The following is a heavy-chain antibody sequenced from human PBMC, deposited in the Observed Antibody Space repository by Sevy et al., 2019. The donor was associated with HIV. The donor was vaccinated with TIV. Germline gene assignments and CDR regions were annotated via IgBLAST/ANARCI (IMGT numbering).Heavy chain of an antibody. CDR2: ISYDGSNK. CDR1: GFTFSSYA. Sequence: GGSLRLSCAASGFTFSSYAMHWVRQAPGKGLEWVAVISYDGSNKYYADSVKGRFTISRDNSKNTLYLQMNSLRAEDTAVYYCARDHGRGYSGYDYPGYWGQGTLVTVSS. CDR3: ARDHGRGYSGYDYPGY. V-gene: IGHV3-30-3*01. D-gene: IGHD5-12*01. J-gene: IGHJ4*02.